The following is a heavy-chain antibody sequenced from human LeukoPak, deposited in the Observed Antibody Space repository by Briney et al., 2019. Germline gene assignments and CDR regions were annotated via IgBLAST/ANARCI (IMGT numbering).Heavy chain of an antibody. Sequence: PSETLSLTCTVSGGSISGSYWSWIRQPPGKGLEWIGYIDNSGSTNYNPSLKSRVTISVDTSKNQFSLKLSSVTPADTAAYYCARATFTVTSRGHYYYGMDVWGQGTTVSVSS. D-gene: IGHD4-17*01. V-gene: IGHV4-59*01. CDR1: GGSISGSY. CDR2: IDNSGST. CDR3: ARATFTVTSRGHYYYGMDV. J-gene: IGHJ6*02.